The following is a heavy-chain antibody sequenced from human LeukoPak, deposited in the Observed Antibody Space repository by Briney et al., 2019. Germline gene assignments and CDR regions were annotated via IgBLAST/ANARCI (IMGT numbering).Heavy chain of an antibody. V-gene: IGHV4-59*01. J-gene: IGHJ4*02. D-gene: IGHD3-10*01. CDR3: ARAQTGLSFDY. CDR1: GGSISSYY. Sequence: PSETLSLTCTVSGGSISSYYWSWIRQPPGKGLEWIGYIYYSGSTNYNPSLKSRVTISVDTSKNRFSLKLSSVTAADTAVYYCARAQTGLSFDYWGQGTLVTVSS. CDR2: IYYSGST.